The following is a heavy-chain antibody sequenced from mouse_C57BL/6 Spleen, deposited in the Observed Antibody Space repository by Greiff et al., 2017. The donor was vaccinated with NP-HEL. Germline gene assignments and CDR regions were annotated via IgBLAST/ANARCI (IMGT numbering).Heavy chain of an antibody. CDR3: ARQKDYDDDEGVFAY. J-gene: IGHJ3*01. Sequence: EVKLVESGGDLVKPGGSLKLSCAASGFTFSSYGMSWVRQTPDKRLEWVATISSGGSYTYYPDSVKGRFTISRDNAKNTLYLQMSSLKSEDTAMYYCARQKDYDDDEGVFAYWGQGTLVTVSA. CDR2: ISSGGSYT. D-gene: IGHD2-4*01. CDR1: GFTFSSYG. V-gene: IGHV5-6*01.